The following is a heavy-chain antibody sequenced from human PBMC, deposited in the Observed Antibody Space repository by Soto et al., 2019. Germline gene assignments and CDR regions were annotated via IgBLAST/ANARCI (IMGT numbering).Heavy chain of an antibody. CDR3: ARTPGGDYEVDY. D-gene: IGHD4-17*01. J-gene: IGHJ4*02. V-gene: IGHV2-26*01. CDR2: IFSNDEK. CDR1: GFSLSNARMG. Sequence: QVTLKESGPVLVKPTETLMLTCTVSGFSLSNARMGVSWIRQPPGKALEWLAHIFSNDEKSYSTSLKSRLTISKDTSKSQVVLTMTNMDPVDTATYYCARTPGGDYEVDYWGQGTLVTVSS.